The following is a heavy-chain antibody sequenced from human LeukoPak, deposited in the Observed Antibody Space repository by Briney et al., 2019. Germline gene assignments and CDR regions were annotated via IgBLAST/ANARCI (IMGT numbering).Heavy chain of an antibody. J-gene: IGHJ6*03. D-gene: IGHD3-10*01. CDR1: GYTFTSYD. CDR2: MNPNSGNT. Sequence: ASVKVCCKASGYTFTSYDINWVRQATGQGLEWMGWMNPNSGNTGYAQKFQGRVTMTRNTSISTAYMELSSLRSEDTAVYYCARGLSLWFAELLNYYYYMDVWGKGTTVTISS. V-gene: IGHV1-8*01. CDR3: ARGLSLWFAELLNYYYYMDV.